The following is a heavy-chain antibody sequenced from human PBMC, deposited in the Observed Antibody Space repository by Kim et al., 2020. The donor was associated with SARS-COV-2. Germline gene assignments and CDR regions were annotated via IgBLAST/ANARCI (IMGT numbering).Heavy chain of an antibody. CDR3: ATVFYDGSGYYIDY. J-gene: IGHJ4*02. Sequence: GGSLRLSCAASGFSFSNYNMNWVRQAPGKGLEWVSSISSSITYIYYADSVKGRFTISRDNAKNSLCLQMNSLRAEDTAVYYCATVFYDGSGYYIDYWGQGTLVTVSS. V-gene: IGHV3-21*01. CDR1: GFSFSNYN. D-gene: IGHD3-22*01. CDR2: ISSSITYI.